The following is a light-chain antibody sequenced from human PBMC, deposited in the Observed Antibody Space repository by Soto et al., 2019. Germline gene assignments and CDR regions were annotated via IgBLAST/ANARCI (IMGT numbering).Light chain of an antibody. V-gene: IGLV4-60*03. J-gene: IGLJ7*01. Sequence: QTVVTQSSSASASLGSSVKLTCTLSSGHSSYIIAWHQQQPGKAPRYLMKLEGSGSYNKGSGVPDRFSGSSSGADRYLTIPNLQSEDEADYYCETWDSNTHAVFGGGTQLTVL. CDR1: SGHSSYI. CDR2: LEGSGSY. CDR3: ETWDSNTHAV.